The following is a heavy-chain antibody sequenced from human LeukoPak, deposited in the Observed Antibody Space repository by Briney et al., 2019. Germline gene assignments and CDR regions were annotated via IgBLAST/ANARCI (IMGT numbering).Heavy chain of an antibody. CDR2: INHSGST. D-gene: IGHD6-6*01. CDR3: ARGRFTAARPRHLVWFDP. Sequence: SETLSLTCAVYGGSFSGYYWSWIRQPPGKGLEWIGEINHSGSTNYTPSLKSRVTISVDTSKNQFSLKLSSVTAADTAVYYCARGRFTAARPRHLVWFDPWGQGTLVTVSS. CDR1: GGSFSGYY. V-gene: IGHV4-34*01. J-gene: IGHJ5*02.